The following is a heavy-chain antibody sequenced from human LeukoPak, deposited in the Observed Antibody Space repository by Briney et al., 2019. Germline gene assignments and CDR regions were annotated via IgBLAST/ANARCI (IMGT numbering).Heavy chain of an antibody. Sequence: ASVKVSCKASGGTFSSYAISWVRQAPGQGLEWMGGIIPIFGTANYAQKFQGRVTITTDESTSTAYMELSSLRSEDTAVYYCARGALGMATIPPYYYYYYMDVWGKGTTVTVSS. V-gene: IGHV1-69*05. CDR3: ARGALGMATIPPYYYYYYMDV. CDR2: IIPIFGTA. CDR1: GGTFSSYA. J-gene: IGHJ6*03. D-gene: IGHD5-24*01.